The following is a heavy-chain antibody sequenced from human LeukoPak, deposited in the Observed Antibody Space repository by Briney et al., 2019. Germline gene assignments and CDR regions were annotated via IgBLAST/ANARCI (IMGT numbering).Heavy chain of an antibody. V-gene: IGHV3-7*01. CDR3: ARDYGDYGVFDY. CDR2: IKQDGSEK. CDR1: EFTFSNYW. J-gene: IGHJ4*02. D-gene: IGHD4-17*01. Sequence: GGSLRLSCAASEFTFSNYWMTWVRQAPGKGLEWVANIKQDGSEKCYVDSVKGRFTISRDNAKNSLYLQMDSLRGEDTAVYYCARDYGDYGVFDYWGQGTLVTVSS.